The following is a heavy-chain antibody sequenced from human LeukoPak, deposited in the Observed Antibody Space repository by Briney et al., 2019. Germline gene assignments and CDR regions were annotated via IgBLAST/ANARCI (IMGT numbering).Heavy chain of an antibody. V-gene: IGHV3-66*01. CDR1: EFSVGSNY. CDR2: IYSGGST. Sequence: GGSLRLSCAASEFSVGSNYMTWVRQAPGKGLEWVSLIYSGGSTYYADSVKGRFTISRDNSKNTLYLQMNSLRAEDTAVYYCARGMATSGNFDYWGQGTLVTVSS. D-gene: IGHD5-24*01. CDR3: ARGMATSGNFDY. J-gene: IGHJ4*02.